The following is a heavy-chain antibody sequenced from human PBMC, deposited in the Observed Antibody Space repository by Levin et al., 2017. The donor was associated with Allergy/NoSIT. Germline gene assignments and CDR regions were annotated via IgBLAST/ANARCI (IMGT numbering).Heavy chain of an antibody. Sequence: GGSLRLSCAASGFTFDDYTMHWVRQAPGKGLEWVSLISWDGGSTYYADSVKGRFTISRDNSKNSLYLQMNSLRTEDTALYYCAKDMGGSYSRYYYYGMDVWGQGTTVTVSS. CDR3: AKDMGGSYSRYYYYGMDV. D-gene: IGHD1-26*01. CDR2: ISWDGGST. J-gene: IGHJ6*02. V-gene: IGHV3-43*01. CDR1: GFTFDDYT.